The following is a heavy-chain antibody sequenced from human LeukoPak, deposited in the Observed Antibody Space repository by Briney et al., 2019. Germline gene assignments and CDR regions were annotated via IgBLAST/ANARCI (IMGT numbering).Heavy chain of an antibody. CDR2: IYYSGST. D-gene: IGHD3-16*01. Sequence: NPSETLSLTCTVSGGSISSYYWSWIRQPPGKGLEWIGYIYYSGSTNYNPSLKSRVTISVDTSKNQFSLKLSSVTAADTAVYYCASSSRGGSLAFDIWGQGTMVTVSS. V-gene: IGHV4-59*01. J-gene: IGHJ3*02. CDR1: GGSISSYY. CDR3: ASSSRGGSLAFDI.